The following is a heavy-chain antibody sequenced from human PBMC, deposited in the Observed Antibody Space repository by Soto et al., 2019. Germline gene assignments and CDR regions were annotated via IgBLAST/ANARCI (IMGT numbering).Heavy chain of an antibody. CDR3: ARYSSSPNFYYYGMDV. Sequence: GGSLRLSCAASGFTFSSYSMNWVRQAPGKGLEWVSSISSSSSYIYYADSVKGRFTISRDNAKNSLYLQMNSLRAEDTAVYYCARYSSSPNFYYYGMDVWGQGTTVTVSS. D-gene: IGHD6-6*01. CDR2: ISSSSSYI. J-gene: IGHJ6*02. CDR1: GFTFSSYS. V-gene: IGHV3-21*01.